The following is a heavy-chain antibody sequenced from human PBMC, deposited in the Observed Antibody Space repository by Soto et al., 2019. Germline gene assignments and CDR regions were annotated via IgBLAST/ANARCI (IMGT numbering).Heavy chain of an antibody. CDR2: INAGNGNT. V-gene: IGHV1-3*01. CDR3: ARELDPYYGGNSLSLDY. J-gene: IGHJ4*02. Sequence: ASVNLSCKTAGYTISIYAMHWVRQAPGQRLEWMGWINAGNGNTKYSQKFQGRVTITADESTNTAYMELNYLRSEDTAVYFCARELDPYYGGNSLSLDYWGQGTLVTVSS. D-gene: IGHD4-17*01. CDR1: GYTISIYA.